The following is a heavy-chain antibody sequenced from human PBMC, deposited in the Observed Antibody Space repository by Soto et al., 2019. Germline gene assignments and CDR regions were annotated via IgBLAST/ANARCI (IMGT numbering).Heavy chain of an antibody. CDR1: GGSISSYY. J-gene: IGHJ6*02. CDR2: IYYSGST. Sequence: TSETLSLTCTVSGGSISSYYWIWIRQPPGKGLEWIGYIYYSGSTNYNPSLKSRVTISVDTSKNQFSLKLSSVTAADTAVYYCARELGYCSSTSCRHNYYYYGMDVWVQGTTVTVS. V-gene: IGHV4-59*01. D-gene: IGHD2-2*01. CDR3: ARELGYCSSTSCRHNYYYYGMDV.